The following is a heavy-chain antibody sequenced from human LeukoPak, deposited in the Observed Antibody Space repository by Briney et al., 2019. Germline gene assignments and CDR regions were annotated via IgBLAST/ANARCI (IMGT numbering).Heavy chain of an antibody. J-gene: IGHJ4*02. V-gene: IGHV1-18*01. D-gene: IGHD5-18*01. CDR1: GYTFSNFA. CDR3: ARDRRYSYDSRAYEFDY. Sequence: ASVKVSCKASGYTFSNFAMSWVRQAPGQGLEWMGWISAYNGNTNYAQKFQGRVTMTTDTSTSIAYMELRSLRSDDTAVYYCARDRRYSYDSRAYEFDYWGQGTLDTVSS. CDR2: ISAYNGNT.